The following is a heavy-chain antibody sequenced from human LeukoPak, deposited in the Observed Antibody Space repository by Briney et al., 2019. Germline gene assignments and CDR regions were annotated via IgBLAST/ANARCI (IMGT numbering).Heavy chain of an antibody. V-gene: IGHV4-59*01. CDR1: GGSISSYY. J-gene: IGHJ4*02. Sequence: PSETLSLTCTVSGGSISSYYWSWIRQPPGKGLEWIGYIYYSGSTNYNPSLKSRVTISVDTSKNQFSLKLSSVTAADTAAYYCARAERYYDGVVYYYYYFDYWAREPWSPSPQ. CDR3: ARAERYYDGVVYYYYYFDY. CDR2: IYYSGST. D-gene: IGHD3-22*01.